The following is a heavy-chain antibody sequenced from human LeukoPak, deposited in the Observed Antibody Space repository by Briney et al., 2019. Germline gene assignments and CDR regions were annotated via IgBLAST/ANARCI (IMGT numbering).Heavy chain of an antibody. CDR1: GITFTNAW. J-gene: IGHJ4*02. CDR3: ASALAAAGLVDY. CDR2: IKQDGSEK. Sequence: GGSLRLSCEVSGITFTNAWFNWVRQAPGKGLEWVANIKQDGSEKYYVDSVKGRFTISRDNAKNPLYLQMNSLRAEDTAVYYCASALAAAGLVDYWGQGTLVTVSS. V-gene: IGHV3-7*01. D-gene: IGHD6-13*01.